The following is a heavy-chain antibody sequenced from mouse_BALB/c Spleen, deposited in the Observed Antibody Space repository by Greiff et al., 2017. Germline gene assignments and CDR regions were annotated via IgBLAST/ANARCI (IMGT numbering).Heavy chain of an antibody. V-gene: IGHV1-63*02. Sequence: VQLQQSGAELVRPGTSVKISCKASGYTFTNYWLGWVKQRPGHGLEWIGDIYPGGGYTNYNEKFKGKATLTADTSSSTAYMQLSSLTSEDSAVYFCARCYRYGWCDCWGEGTRVTVS. CDR3: ARCYRYGWCDC. CDR1: GYTFTNYW. J-gene: IGHJ2*03. D-gene: IGHD2-14*01. CDR2: IYPGGGYT.